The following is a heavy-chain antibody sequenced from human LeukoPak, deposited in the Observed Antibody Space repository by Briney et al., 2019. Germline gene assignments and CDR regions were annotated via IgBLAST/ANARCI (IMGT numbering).Heavy chain of an antibody. J-gene: IGHJ6*02. Sequence: PGGSLRLSCAASGFAFSSYTMNWLRQSPGKGLEWVSSISSSSGYIYYADSMKGRFTISRDNAKNSLYLQVNSLRAEDTAVYYCARAYSHGMDVWGQGTSVTVSS. V-gene: IGHV3-21*01. CDR3: ARAYSHGMDV. CDR2: ISSSSGYI. CDR1: GFAFSSYT.